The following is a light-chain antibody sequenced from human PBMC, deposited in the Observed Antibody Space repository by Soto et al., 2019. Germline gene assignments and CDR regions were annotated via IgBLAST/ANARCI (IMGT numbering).Light chain of an antibody. V-gene: IGLV1-40*01. Sequence: PPLRQLPSASGAPRPRGTISSHGSISNLWAGYDVPWYRPFPGTAPKLRIYANSVRPSGVPDRFSGSKSGTSASLVITGLQAEDEADYYCQSYDSSLIAWQVFETGPQV. CDR2: ANS. J-gene: IGLJ1*01. CDR3: QSYDSSLIAWQV. CDR1: ISNLWAGYD.